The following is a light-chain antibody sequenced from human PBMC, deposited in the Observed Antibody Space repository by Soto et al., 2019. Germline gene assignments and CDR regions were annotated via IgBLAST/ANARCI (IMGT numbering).Light chain of an antibody. V-gene: IGLV2-8*01. CDR1: SSDVGGYNY. CDR2: EVN. CDR3: SSYAGSSNYV. J-gene: IGLJ1*01. Sequence: QSALTQPPSASGSPGRSVTISCTGTSSDVGGYNYVSWYQQHPGKAPKLMIYEVNKRPSGVPDRFSGSKSGNTASLTVSGLQAEDEADYYCSSYAGSSNYVFGTGTKVTVL.